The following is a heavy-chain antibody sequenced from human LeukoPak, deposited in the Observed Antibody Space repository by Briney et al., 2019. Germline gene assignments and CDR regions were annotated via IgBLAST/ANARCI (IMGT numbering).Heavy chain of an antibody. Sequence: SGGSLRLSCAASGFTFSSYAMHWVRQAPGEGLEWVAVISYDGSNKYYADSVKGRFTISRDNSKNTLYLQMNSLRAEDTAVYYCARVTEVVMGEIDYWGQGTLVTVSS. J-gene: IGHJ4*02. CDR2: ISYDGSNK. CDR1: GFTFSSYA. V-gene: IGHV3-30-3*01. CDR3: ARVTEVVMGEIDY. D-gene: IGHD3-22*01.